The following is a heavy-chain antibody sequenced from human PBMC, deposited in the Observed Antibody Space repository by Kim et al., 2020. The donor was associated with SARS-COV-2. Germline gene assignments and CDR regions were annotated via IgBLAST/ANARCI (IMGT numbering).Heavy chain of an antibody. CDR1: GFTFSNAW. J-gene: IGHJ5*02. Sequence: GGSLRLSCAASGFTFSNAWMSWVRQAPGKGLEWVGRIKSKTDGGTTDYAAPVKGRFTISRDDSKNTLYLQMNSLKTEDTAVYYCTTDYCSSTSCYEWFDPWGQGTLVTVSS. CDR2: IKSKTDGGTT. D-gene: IGHD2-2*01. V-gene: IGHV3-15*01. CDR3: TTDYCSSTSCYEWFDP.